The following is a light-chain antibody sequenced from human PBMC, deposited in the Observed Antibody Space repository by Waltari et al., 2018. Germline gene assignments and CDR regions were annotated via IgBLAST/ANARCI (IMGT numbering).Light chain of an antibody. CDR3: QQYDNLPLT. CDR1: QDISNY. J-gene: IGKJ4*01. V-gene: IGKV1-33*01. CDR2: DAS. Sequence: DIQMPQSPSSLSASVGDRVILTCQASQDISNYLNWYQQKPGKAPKLLIYDASNLETGVPSRFSGSGSGTDFTFTISSLQPEDIATYYCQQYDNLPLTFGGGTKVEIK.